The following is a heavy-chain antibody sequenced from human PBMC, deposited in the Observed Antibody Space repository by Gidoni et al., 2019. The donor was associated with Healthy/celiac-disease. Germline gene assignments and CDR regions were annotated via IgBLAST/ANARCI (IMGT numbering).Heavy chain of an antibody. V-gene: IGHV3-30*18. CDR2: ISYDGSNK. D-gene: IGHD3-16*02. Sequence: QVQLVESGGGVVQPGRSLRLSCAASGFTFSSYGMHWVRPAPGKGLEWVAVISYDGSNKYYADSVKGRFTISRDNSKNTLYLQMNSLRAEDTAVYYCAKDGPYDYIWGSYRSADYYYYGMDVWGKGTTVTVSS. CDR3: AKDGPYDYIWGSYRSADYYYYGMDV. CDR1: GFTFSSYG. J-gene: IGHJ6*04.